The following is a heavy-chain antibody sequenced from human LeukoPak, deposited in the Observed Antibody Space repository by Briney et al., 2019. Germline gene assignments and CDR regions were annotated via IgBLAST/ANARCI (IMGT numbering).Heavy chain of an antibody. D-gene: IGHD5-24*01. CDR2: VYYSGST. CDR1: GDSITNYY. CDR3: ARARDGYNLDAFDI. J-gene: IGHJ3*02. V-gene: IGHV4-59*12. Sequence: ETLSLTCTVSGDSITNYYWSWIRQPPGKGLEWLGYVYYSGSTNYNPSLNSRVTISVDTSKNQFSLKLSSVTAADTAVYYCARARDGYNLDAFDIWGQGTMVTVSS.